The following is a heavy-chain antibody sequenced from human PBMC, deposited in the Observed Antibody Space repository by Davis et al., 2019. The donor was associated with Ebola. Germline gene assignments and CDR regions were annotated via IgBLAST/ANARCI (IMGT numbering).Heavy chain of an antibody. D-gene: IGHD2-8*01. Sequence: SETLSLTCAVSGGSISSYYWSWIRQPPGKGLEWIGYIYYSGSTYYNPSLKSRVTISVDTSKNQFSLKLSSVTAADTAVYYCARARRLVYATYYYYDGMDVWGQGTTVTVSS. CDR3: ARARRLVYATYYYYDGMDV. CDR2: IYYSGST. J-gene: IGHJ6*02. V-gene: IGHV4-59*12. CDR1: GGSISSYY.